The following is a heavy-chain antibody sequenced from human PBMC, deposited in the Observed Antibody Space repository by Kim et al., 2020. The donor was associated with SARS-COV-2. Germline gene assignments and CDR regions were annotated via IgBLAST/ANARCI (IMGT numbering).Heavy chain of an antibody. Sequence: SETLSLTCTVSGGSSSISSYYWGWIRQPPGKGLEWIGSIYYSGSTYYNPSLKSRVTISVDTSKNQFSLKLSSVTAADTAVYYCARHGTITMIVVVIAPGYFDYWGQGTLVTVSS. D-gene: IGHD3-22*01. CDR1: GGSSSISSYY. V-gene: IGHV4-39*01. J-gene: IGHJ4*02. CDR3: ARHGTITMIVVVIAPGYFDY. CDR2: IYYSGST.